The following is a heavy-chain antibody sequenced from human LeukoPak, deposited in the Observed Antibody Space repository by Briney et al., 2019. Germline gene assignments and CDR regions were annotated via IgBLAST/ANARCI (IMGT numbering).Heavy chain of an antibody. CDR1: GFTFTSYI. CDR2: ISSSSSYI. D-gene: IGHD3-9*01. Sequence: GWSLTLSCAASGFTFTSYIMNGVRQAPGKGLEWVSSISSSSSYIYYADSVKGRFTISRDNAKNALYLQMSSLRAEDTAIYYCARLYDILTGAFDYWGQGTLVTVSS. J-gene: IGHJ4*02. V-gene: IGHV3-21*01. CDR3: ARLYDILTGAFDY.